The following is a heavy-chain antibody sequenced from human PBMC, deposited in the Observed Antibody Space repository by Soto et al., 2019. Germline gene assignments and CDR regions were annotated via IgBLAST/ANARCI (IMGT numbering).Heavy chain of an antibody. CDR3: ARVGHHDFRSSFHTTPYHFDD. D-gene: IGHD3-3*01. V-gene: IGHV3-30-3*01. CDR1: GFTFSRHT. J-gene: IGHJ4*02. CDR2: ISDDGSNT. Sequence: QVQLVESGGGVVQPGRSLRLSCAASGFTFSRHTMHWVRQAPGKGLEWVAAISDDGSNTYYADSVKGRFTISRDNSKNSLDLLLNCLSSEDTAVHHCARVGHHDFRSSFHTTPYHFDDWGQGTLATVSS.